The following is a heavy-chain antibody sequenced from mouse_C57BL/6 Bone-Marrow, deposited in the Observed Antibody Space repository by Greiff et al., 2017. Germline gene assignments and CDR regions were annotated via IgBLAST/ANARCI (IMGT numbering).Heavy chain of an antibody. CDR2: IDPENGDT. Sequence: VHVKQSGAELVRPGASVKLSCTASGFNIKDDYMHWVKQRPEQGLEWIGWIDPENGDTEYASKFQGKATITAATSSNTAYLQLSSLTSEDTAVYYCTTFYYTEYFDVWGTGTTVTVSS. CDR3: TTFYYTEYFDV. CDR1: GFNIKDDY. D-gene: IGHD1-1*01. V-gene: IGHV14-4*01. J-gene: IGHJ1*03.